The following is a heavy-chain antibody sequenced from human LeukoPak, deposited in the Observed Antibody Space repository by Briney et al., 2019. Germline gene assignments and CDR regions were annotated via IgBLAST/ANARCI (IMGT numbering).Heavy chain of an antibody. CDR3: ARHSGYYDFWSGYSNDAFDI. J-gene: IGHJ3*02. D-gene: IGHD3-3*01. Sequence: GESLKISCKGSGYSFTSYWIGWVRQMPGKGLEWMGIIYPGDSDTRYSPSFQGQVTISADKSISTAYLQWSSLKASDTAMYYCARHSGYYDFWSGYSNDAFDIWGQGTMVTVSS. V-gene: IGHV5-51*01. CDR1: GYSFTSYW. CDR2: IYPGDSDT.